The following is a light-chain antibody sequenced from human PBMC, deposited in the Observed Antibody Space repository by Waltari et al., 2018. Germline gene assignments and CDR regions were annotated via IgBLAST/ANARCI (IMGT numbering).Light chain of an antibody. CDR2: RSN. J-gene: IGLJ3*02. Sequence: QSVLTQPPSASGTPGQRVTITCSGSPSNIGNNYVYWYQQVPGTAPKLLIYRSNQRPSGVPDRFSGSKSGTSASLAISGLRSEDEADYYCGTWDASLSAWVFGGGTKLTVL. V-gene: IGLV1-47*01. CDR1: PSNIGNNY. CDR3: GTWDASLSAWV.